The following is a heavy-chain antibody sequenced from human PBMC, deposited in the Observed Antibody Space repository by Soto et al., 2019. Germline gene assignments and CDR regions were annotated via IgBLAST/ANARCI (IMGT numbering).Heavy chain of an antibody. CDR2: IFHDGTA. Sequence: SETLSLTCAVSGVSISSGNWWTWVRQSPQRGLEYIGEIFHDGTANYYPSFERRVAIPVDTSKNQFSLKLTSVTAADTAIYFCSRLVYDTRLNYMYFDFWGQGTLVTVSS. CDR3: SRLVYDTRLNYMYFDF. V-gene: IGHV4-4*02. D-gene: IGHD3-10*01. CDR1: GVSISSGNW. J-gene: IGHJ4*02.